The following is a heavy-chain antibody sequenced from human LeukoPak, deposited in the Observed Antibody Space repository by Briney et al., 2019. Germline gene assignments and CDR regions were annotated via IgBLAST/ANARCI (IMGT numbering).Heavy chain of an antibody. CDR3: ARGRGGGDYYMDV. V-gene: IGHV4-34*01. D-gene: IGHD2-15*01. CDR1: GGSFSGYY. Sequence: SETLSLTCAVYGGSFSGYYWSWIRQPPGKGLEWIGEINHSGSTNYNPSLKSRVTISVDTSKNQFSLKLSSVTAADTAVYYCARGRGGGDYYMDVWGKGTTVTVSS. J-gene: IGHJ6*03. CDR2: INHSGST.